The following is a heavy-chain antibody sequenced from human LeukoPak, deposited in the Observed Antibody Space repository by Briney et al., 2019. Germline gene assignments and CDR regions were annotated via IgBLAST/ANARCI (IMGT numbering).Heavy chain of an antibody. J-gene: IGHJ5*02. Sequence: ASVKVSCKASGYTFTGYYMHWVRQAPGQGLEWMGWINPNSGGTNYAQKFQGRVTMTRDTSISTAYMELSRLRSDDTAVYYCARDHCSSTSCDGWFDPWGQGTLVTVSS. CDR2: INPNSGGT. CDR1: GYTFTGYY. V-gene: IGHV1-2*02. D-gene: IGHD2-2*01. CDR3: ARDHCSSTSCDGWFDP.